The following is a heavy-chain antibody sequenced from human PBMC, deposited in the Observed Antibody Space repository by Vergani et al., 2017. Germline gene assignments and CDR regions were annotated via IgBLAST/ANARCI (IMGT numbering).Heavy chain of an antibody. J-gene: IGHJ5*02. CDR3: AHGGLFFDP. V-gene: IGHV2-5*08. Sequence: QVTLKESGPVLVKPTETLTLTCTVSGFSLSNARMGVSWIRQPPGKALEWLALIYWDDDKRYSPSLKSRLTITKDTSKNQVVLTMTNMDPVDTATYYCAHGGLFFDPWGQGTLVTVSS. CDR1: GFSLSNARMG. D-gene: IGHD3-22*01. CDR2: IYWDDDK.